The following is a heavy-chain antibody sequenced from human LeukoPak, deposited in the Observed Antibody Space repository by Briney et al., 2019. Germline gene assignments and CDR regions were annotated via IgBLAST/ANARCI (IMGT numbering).Heavy chain of an antibody. CDR2: IGSSGGGI. CDR3: AIDPNWGTHS. CDR1: GFTFSSYS. V-gene: IGHV3-23*01. D-gene: IGHD7-27*01. Sequence: GGSLRLSCAASGFTFSSYSMNWVRHPPGKGLEWVSIIGSSGGGIHYADSVKGRFTISRDNSKNALYLQMNSLRVEDTAVYYCAIDPNWGTHSWGQGVLVTVSS. J-gene: IGHJ4*02.